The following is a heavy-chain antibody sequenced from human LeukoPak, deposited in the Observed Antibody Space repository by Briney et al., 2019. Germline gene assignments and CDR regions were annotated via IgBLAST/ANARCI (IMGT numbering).Heavy chain of an antibody. CDR2: ISSSSSTI. CDR3: ARDPNGSGSYYTFDY. D-gene: IGHD3-10*01. V-gene: IGHV3-48*04. J-gene: IGHJ4*02. Sequence: GFLRLSCAASGFTFSSYSMNWVRQAPGKGLEWVSYISSSSSTIYYADSVKGRFTISRDNAKNSLYLQMNSLRAEDTAVYYCARDPNGSGSYYTFDYWGQGTLVTVSS. CDR1: GFTFSSYS.